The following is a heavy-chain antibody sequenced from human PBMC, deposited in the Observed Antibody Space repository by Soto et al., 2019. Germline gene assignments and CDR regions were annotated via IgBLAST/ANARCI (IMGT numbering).Heavy chain of an antibody. V-gene: IGHV3-30*18. CDR2: ISYDGCNK. D-gene: IGHD5-18*01. CDR3: AKVLRGYRDCMDV. J-gene: IGHJ6*03. Sequence: AGSLRLSSAASGFTFSSYGMHWVRQAPGKGLEWVEVISYDGCNKYYADSVKGRFTISRDNSKNTLYLQMNSLRVDDTAVYYCAKVLRGYRDCMDVWGKGTTVTVAS. CDR1: GFTFSSYG.